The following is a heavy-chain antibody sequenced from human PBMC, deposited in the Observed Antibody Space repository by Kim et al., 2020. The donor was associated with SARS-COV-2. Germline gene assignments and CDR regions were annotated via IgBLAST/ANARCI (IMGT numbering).Heavy chain of an antibody. CDR2: IYFDRDT. CDR1: SGSFSNTDYY. Sequence: SETLSLTCTVSSGSFSNTDYYWGWIRQPPGKGLEWIATIYFDRDTFYNPSLKSRVTISVDTSKNQFSLRLSSVTAADTAFYYCARHGYQEVGPRYYWGQG. D-gene: IGHD5-12*01. CDR3: ARHGYQEVGPRYY. V-gene: IGHV4-39*01. J-gene: IGHJ4*02.